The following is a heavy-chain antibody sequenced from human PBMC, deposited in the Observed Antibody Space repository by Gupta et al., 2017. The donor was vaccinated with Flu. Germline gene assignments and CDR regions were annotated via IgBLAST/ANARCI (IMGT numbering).Heavy chain of an antibody. CDR2: LNPNSDGT. Sequence: QVQLVQSGAEMKRPGASVKVSCKASGYMFTDYYIHWVRQAPGQGLEWMGWLNPNSDGTNYAQRFQGRVTMTRDTSMSAVYMELNRLTSDDTAVYYWARGDWDPPFDYWGQGTLVTVSS. V-gene: IGHV1-2*02. J-gene: IGHJ4*02. CDR1: GYMFTDYY. D-gene: IGHD3/OR15-3a*01. CDR3: ARGDWDPPFDY.